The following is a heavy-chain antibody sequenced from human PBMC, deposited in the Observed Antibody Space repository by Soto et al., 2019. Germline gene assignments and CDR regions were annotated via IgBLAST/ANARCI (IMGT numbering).Heavy chain of an antibody. V-gene: IGHV1-18*01. CDR1: GYTFTSYG. CDR3: ARGTLGYCSSTSCYGAYCSRGSCYSGYYYYGMDV. CDR2: ISAYNGNT. D-gene: IGHD2-2*01. Sequence: QVQLVQSGAEVKKPGASVKVSCKASGYTFTSYGISWVRQAPGQGLEWMGWISAYNGNTNYAQKLQGRVTMTTDTSTSTAYMELRSLRSDDTAVYYCARGTLGYCSSTSCYGAYCSRGSCYSGYYYYGMDVWGQGTTVTVSS. J-gene: IGHJ6*02.